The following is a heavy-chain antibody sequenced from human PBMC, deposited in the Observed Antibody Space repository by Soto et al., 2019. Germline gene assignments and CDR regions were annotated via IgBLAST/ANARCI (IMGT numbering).Heavy chain of an antibody. J-gene: IGHJ4*02. V-gene: IGHV1-2*04. CDR3: ARESSGWHVDY. CDR1: GYTFTGYY. Sequence: QVQLVQSGAEVKKPGASVKVSCKASGYTFTGYYMHWVRQAPGQGLEWMGWINPNSGGTNHAQKFQGWVTMTRDTSISTAYMELSRLRSDDTAVYYCARESSGWHVDYWGQGTLVTVSS. D-gene: IGHD6-19*01. CDR2: INPNSGGT.